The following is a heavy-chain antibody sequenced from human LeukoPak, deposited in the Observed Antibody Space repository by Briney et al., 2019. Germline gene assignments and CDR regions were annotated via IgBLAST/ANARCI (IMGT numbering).Heavy chain of an antibody. CDR2: VYWNDEK. V-gene: IGHV2-5*01. J-gene: IGHJ5*02. CDR1: GFSVNTPGLG. Sequence: SGPTPVKPTETLTLTCSVAGFSVNTPGLGVGWFRQPPGGALEWLALVYWNDEKRYSPSVESRLSITKDTSKNQVVLIMRTVDPGDTATYYCAQNTNGAGGGWFAPWGQGTLVTVSS. D-gene: IGHD1/OR15-1a*01. CDR3: AQNTNGAGGGWFAP.